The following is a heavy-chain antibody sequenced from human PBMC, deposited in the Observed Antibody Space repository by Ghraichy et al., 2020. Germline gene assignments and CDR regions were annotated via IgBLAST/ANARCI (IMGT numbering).Heavy chain of an antibody. J-gene: IGHJ4*02. D-gene: IGHD6-19*01. CDR1: GFIFSGYW. V-gene: IGHV3-7*01. CDR3: GRALGGGWSFDY. Sequence: GGSLRLSCAASGFIFSGYWMSWVRQAPGKGPEWVANINNDGSEKYYVYSVKGRFTTSRDTAKNSLYLEMNSLRAEDTAVYYCGRALGGGWSFDYWGQGALVTVSS. CDR2: INNDGSEK.